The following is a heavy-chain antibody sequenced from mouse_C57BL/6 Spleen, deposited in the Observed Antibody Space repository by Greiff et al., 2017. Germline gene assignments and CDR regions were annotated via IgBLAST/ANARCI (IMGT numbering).Heavy chain of an antibody. CDR1: GFNINDDY. V-gene: IGHV14-4*01. CDR3: ASYYGFAY. D-gene: IGHD1-1*02. J-gene: IGHJ3*01. CDR2: IDPDNGDT. Sequence: VQLQQSGAELVRPGASVKLSCTASGFNINDDYMHWVKQRPEQGLEWIGWIDPDNGDTEYASKFQGKATITGDTSSNTAYLQLSSLTAEDSAGYYCASYYGFAYWGQGTLVTVSA.